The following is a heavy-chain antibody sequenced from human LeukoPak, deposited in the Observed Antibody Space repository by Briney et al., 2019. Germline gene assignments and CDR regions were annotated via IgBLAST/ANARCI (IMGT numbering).Heavy chain of an antibody. CDR1: GGSFSGYY. Sequence: SETLSLTCAVYGGSFSGYYWSWIRQPPGKGLEWIGEINHSGSTNYNPSLKSRVTISVDTSKNQFSLKLSSVTAADTAVYYCAGSKIYCSGGSCYSFPNYYYDMDVWGKGTTVTVSS. CDR3: AGSKIYCSGGSCYSFPNYYYDMDV. CDR2: INHSGST. V-gene: IGHV4-34*01. D-gene: IGHD2-15*01. J-gene: IGHJ6*03.